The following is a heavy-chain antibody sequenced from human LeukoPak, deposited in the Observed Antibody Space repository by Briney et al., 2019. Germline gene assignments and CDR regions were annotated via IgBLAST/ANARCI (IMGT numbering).Heavy chain of an antibody. CDR2: INPNSGGT. J-gene: IGHJ4*02. D-gene: IGHD2-2*01. Sequence: ASVKVSCKASGYTFTGYYMHWVRQAPGQGLEWMGWINPNSGGTNYAQKFQGRVTMTGDTSISTAYMELSRLRSDDTAVYYCARGDIVVTGGFDYWGQGTLVTVSS. CDR1: GYTFTGYY. CDR3: ARGDIVVTGGFDY. V-gene: IGHV1-2*02.